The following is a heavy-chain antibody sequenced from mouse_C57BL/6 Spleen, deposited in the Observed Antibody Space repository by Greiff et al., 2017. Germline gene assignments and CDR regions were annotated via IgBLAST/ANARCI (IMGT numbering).Heavy chain of an antibody. Sequence: EVQVVESGGGLVKPGGSLKLSCAASGFTFSSYTMSWVRQTPEKRLEWVATISDGGGNTYYPDSVKGRFTISRDNAKNTLYLQMSSLRSEDTALYYCARVYYEYDLFDYWGQGTTLTVSS. CDR3: ARVYYEYDLFDY. V-gene: IGHV5-9*01. CDR2: ISDGGGNT. J-gene: IGHJ2*01. CDR1: GFTFSSYT. D-gene: IGHD2-4*01.